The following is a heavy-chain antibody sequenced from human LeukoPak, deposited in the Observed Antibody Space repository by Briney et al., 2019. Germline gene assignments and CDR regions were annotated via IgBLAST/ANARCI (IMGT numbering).Heavy chain of an antibody. J-gene: IGHJ6*02. CDR2: TWYDGSNK. Sequence: GGSLRLSCAASRFTFSTYVMHWVRQAPGKGLEWVAVTWYDGSNKYYADSVKGRFTISRDNSKNTLYLQMNSLRAEDTAVYYCARGTPYSSSWYRYGMDVWGQGTTVTVSS. CDR3: ARGTPYSSSWYRYGMDV. V-gene: IGHV3-30*19. D-gene: IGHD6-13*01. CDR1: RFTFSTYV.